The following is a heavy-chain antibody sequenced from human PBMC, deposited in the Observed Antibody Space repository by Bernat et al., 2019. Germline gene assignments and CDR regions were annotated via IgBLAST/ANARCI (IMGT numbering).Heavy chain of an antibody. D-gene: IGHD6-19*01. CDR3: ASMPYSSGWYYYYGMDV. CDR2: IIPILGIA. J-gene: IGHJ6*02. V-gene: IGHV1-69*02. Sequence: VQLVQSGAEVKKPGSSVKVSCKASGGTFSSYTISWVRQAPGQGLEWMGRIIPILGIANYAQKFQGRVTITADKSTSTAYMELSSLRSEDTAVYYCASMPYSSGWYYYYGMDVWGQGTTVTVSS. CDR1: GGTFSSYT.